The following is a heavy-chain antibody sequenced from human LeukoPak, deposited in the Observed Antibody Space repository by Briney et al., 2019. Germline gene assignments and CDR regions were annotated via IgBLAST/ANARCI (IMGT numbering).Heavy chain of an antibody. J-gene: IGHJ4*02. CDR3: AKEIWPTVTTPGWTYFDY. Sequence: GGSLRLSCAASGFAFSSYEMNWVRQAPGKGLEWVSYISSSGSTIYYADSVKGRFTISRDNAKNSLYLQMNSLRAEDTAVYYCAKEIWPTVTTPGWTYFDYWGQGALVTVSS. CDR2: ISSSGSTI. CDR1: GFAFSSYE. D-gene: IGHD4-17*01. V-gene: IGHV3-48*03.